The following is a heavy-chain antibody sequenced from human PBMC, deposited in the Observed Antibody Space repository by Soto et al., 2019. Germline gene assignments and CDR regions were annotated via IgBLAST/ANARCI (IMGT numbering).Heavy chain of an antibody. D-gene: IGHD2-2*01. CDR2: ISYDGRNK. J-gene: IGHJ6*02. V-gene: IGHV3-30*18. CDR3: AKGPEIVLVQAAMNYYYGMDV. Sequence: QVQLVGSGGGVVQPGRSLRLSCAASGFTFSSYGMHWVRQAPGKGLELVAVISYDGRNKDYADCVKGRFTSSRDNSMNTLYLQMNSLRAEDTAVYYCAKGPEIVLVQAAMNYYYGMDVWGQGTTVTVSS. CDR1: GFTFSSYG.